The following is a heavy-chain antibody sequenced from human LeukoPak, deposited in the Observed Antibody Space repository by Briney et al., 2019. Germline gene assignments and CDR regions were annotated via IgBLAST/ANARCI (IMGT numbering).Heavy chain of an antibody. V-gene: IGHV3-74*01. CDR1: VFTLSRYC. CDR3: ARVGGCSGGSCFSYYYYYMDV. D-gene: IGHD2-15*01. CDR2: INTDGSSI. J-gene: IGHJ6*03. Sequence: GGPLRLLCAASVFTLSRYCMHGPRHAPGEGLVWVSRINTDGSSISYADSVKGRFSISRDNGKITLYLQMKSLRAEDTAVYYCARVGGCSGGSCFSYYYYYMDVWGKGTTVGVSS.